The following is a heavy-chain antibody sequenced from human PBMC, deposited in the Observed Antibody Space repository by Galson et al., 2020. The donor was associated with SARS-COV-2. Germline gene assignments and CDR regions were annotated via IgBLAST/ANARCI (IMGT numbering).Heavy chain of an antibody. D-gene: IGHD2-8*01. J-gene: IGHJ6*02. CDR1: GFTFSSYG. CDR3: AKDIVLMVYATNYGMDV. Sequence: GESLKISCAASGFTFSSYGMHWVRQAPGKGLEWVAVIWYDGSNKYYADSVKGRFTISRDNSKNTLYLQMNSLRAEDTAVYYCAKDIVLMVYATNYGMDVWGQGTTVTVSS. CDR2: IWYDGSNK. V-gene: IGHV3-33*06.